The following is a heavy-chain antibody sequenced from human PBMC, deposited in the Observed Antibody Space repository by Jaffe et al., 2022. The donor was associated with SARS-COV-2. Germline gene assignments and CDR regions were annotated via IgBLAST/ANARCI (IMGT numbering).Heavy chain of an antibody. CDR1: GFTFSSYS. Sequence: EVQLVESGGGLVQPGGSLRLSCAASGFTFSSYSMNWVRQAPGKGLEWISYIDSRSSIIYYADSVRGRFTISRDNAKHSLYLQMNSLRDADTAVYYCARDHGSDWYAQATDAYFQRWGQGTLVTVSS. CDR3: ARDHGSDWYAQATDAYFQR. D-gene: IGHD6-19*01. CDR2: IDSRSSII. J-gene: IGHJ1*01. V-gene: IGHV3-48*02.